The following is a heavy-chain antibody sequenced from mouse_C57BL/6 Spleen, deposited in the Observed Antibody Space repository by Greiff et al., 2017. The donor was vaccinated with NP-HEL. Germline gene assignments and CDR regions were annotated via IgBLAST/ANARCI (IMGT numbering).Heavy chain of an antibody. J-gene: IGHJ1*03. Sequence: QVQLQQPGAELVKPGASVKMSCKASGYTFTSYWITWVKQRPGQGLEWIGDIYPGSGSTNYNEKFKSKATLTVDTSSSTAYMQLSSLTSEDSAVYYCARSAYYYGSYWYFDVWGTGTTVTVSS. V-gene: IGHV1-55*01. CDR1: GYTFTSYW. CDR3: ARSAYYYGSYWYFDV. CDR2: IYPGSGST. D-gene: IGHD1-1*01.